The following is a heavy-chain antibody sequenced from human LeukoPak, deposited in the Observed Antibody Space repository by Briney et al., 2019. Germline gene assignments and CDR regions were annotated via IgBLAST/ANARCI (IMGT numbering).Heavy chain of an antibody. V-gene: IGHV4-59*08. Sequence: PSETLSLTCTVSGGSISSYYWSWIRRPPGKGLEWIGYIYYSGSTNYNPSLKSRVTISVDTSKNQFSLKLSSVTAADTAVYYCASSTVANGSDYYYYGMDVWGQGTTVTVSS. CDR2: IYYSGST. D-gene: IGHD4-17*01. J-gene: IGHJ6*02. CDR1: GGSISSYY. CDR3: ASSTVANGSDYYYYGMDV.